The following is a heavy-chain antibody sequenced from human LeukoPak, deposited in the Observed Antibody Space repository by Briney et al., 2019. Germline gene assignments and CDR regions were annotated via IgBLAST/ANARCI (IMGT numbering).Heavy chain of an antibody. CDR3: AREHSSSWYPGGNWLDP. J-gene: IGHJ5*02. Sequence: SETLSLTCTVSGGSISTGSYYWSWIRQPAGKGLEWIGRIYTSGSTNYNPSLKSRVTISVDTSKNHFSLNLSSVTAADTAVYYCAREHSSSWYPGGNWLDPWGQGTLVTVSS. D-gene: IGHD6-13*01. CDR1: GGSISTGSYY. V-gene: IGHV4-61*02. CDR2: IYTSGST.